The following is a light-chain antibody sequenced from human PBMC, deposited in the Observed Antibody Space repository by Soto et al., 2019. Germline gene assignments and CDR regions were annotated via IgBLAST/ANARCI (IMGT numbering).Light chain of an antibody. CDR1: SSNIGAGYD. Sequence: QSVLTQPPSVSGAPGQRVTISCTGSSSNIGAGYDVHWYEHLPGTAPKVLIYGDDNRSSGVPDRFSGSKSGTSASLAITGLQAEDEADYYCQSYDSSLSGVIFGGGTQLTVL. CDR2: GDD. J-gene: IGLJ2*01. CDR3: QSYDSSLSGVI. V-gene: IGLV1-40*01.